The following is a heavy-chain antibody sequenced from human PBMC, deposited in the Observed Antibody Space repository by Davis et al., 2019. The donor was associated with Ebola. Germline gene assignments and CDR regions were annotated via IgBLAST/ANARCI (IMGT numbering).Heavy chain of an antibody. CDR1: GGSFSGYY. Sequence: PSETLSLTCAVYGGSFSGYYWSWIRQPPGKGLEWIGEINHSGSTNYNPSLKSRVTISVDTSKNQFSLKLNSVTAADTAVYYCARGVQDYDSFYFYYYGLDVWGKGTPVTVSS. CDR3: ARGVQDYDSFYFYYYGLDV. V-gene: IGHV4-34*01. CDR2: INHSGST. D-gene: IGHD3-22*01. J-gene: IGHJ6*04.